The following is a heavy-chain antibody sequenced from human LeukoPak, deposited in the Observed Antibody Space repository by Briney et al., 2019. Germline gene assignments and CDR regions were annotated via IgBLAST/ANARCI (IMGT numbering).Heavy chain of an antibody. CDR3: ARDPEGYYYDSSGLDY. CDR1: GFTFSTYW. D-gene: IGHD3-22*01. Sequence: PGGSLRLSCSASGFTFSTYWMNWVRQAPGKGLEWVSYISSSSSTIYYADSVKGRFTISRDNAKNSLYLQMNSLRDEDTAVYYCARDPEGYYYDSSGLDYWGQGTLVTVSS. CDR2: ISSSSSTI. J-gene: IGHJ4*02. V-gene: IGHV3-48*02.